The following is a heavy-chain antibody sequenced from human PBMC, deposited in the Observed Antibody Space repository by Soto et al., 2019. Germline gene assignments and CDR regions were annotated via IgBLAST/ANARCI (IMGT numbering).Heavy chain of an antibody. CDR2: INAGNGNT. Sequence: ASVKLSCKASGYPFTSYGRHWVRQAPGQRLEWMGWINAGNGNTKYSQKFQGRVTITRDTSASTAYMELSSLRSEDTAVYYCARSIVVVTALDYWGQGTLVTVSS. V-gene: IGHV1-3*01. D-gene: IGHD2-21*02. CDR1: GYPFTSYG. CDR3: ARSIVVVTALDY. J-gene: IGHJ4*02.